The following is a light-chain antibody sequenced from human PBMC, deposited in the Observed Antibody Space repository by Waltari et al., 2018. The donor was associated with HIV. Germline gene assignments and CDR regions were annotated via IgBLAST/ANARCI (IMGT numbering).Light chain of an antibody. CDR3: SSHTSSSPWV. V-gene: IGLV2-14*03. J-gene: IGLJ3*02. Sequence: QSALTQPASVSGSPGQSITISCTGTSSDVGAYIYVSWYQQHPGKAPKLMIYDVINRPSGVSNRFSGSKSGKTASLTISGLQAEDEADYYCSSHTSSSPWVFGGGTKVTVL. CDR1: SSDVGAYIY. CDR2: DVI.